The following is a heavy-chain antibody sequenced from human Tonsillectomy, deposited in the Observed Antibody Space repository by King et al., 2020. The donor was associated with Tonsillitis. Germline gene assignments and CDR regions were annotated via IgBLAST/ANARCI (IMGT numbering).Heavy chain of an antibody. CDR3: ARDSSGYSGWFDP. CDR1: GFTFSSYS. CDR2: ISSSSYI. J-gene: IGHJ5*02. D-gene: IGHD3-22*01. V-gene: IGHV3-21*01. Sequence: EVQLVESGGGLVKPGGSLRLSCAASGFTFSSYSMNWVRQAPGKGLEWVSSISSSSYIYYADSVKGRFTISRDNAKNSLYLQMNSLRAEDTAVYYCARDSSGYSGWFDPWGQGSLVTVSS.